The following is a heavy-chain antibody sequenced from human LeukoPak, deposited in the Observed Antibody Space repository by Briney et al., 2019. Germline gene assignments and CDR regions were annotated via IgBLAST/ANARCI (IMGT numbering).Heavy chain of an antibody. Sequence: PGGSLRLSCAASGFTFSDYTMNWVRQAPGKGLEWVACITTRSSYMYYADPVKGRFTISRDNAKNSLYLQMNSLRAEDTAIYYCAKDPPSFHHWGQGTLVTVSS. CDR1: GFTFSDYT. CDR2: ITTRSSYM. CDR3: AKDPPSFHH. V-gene: IGHV3-21*01. J-gene: IGHJ1*01.